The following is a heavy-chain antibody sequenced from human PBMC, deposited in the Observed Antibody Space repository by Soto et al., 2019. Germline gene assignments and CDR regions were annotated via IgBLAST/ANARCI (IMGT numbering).Heavy chain of an antibody. D-gene: IGHD6-19*01. CDR1: GYTFINYY. CDR2: INPSGGTP. CDR3: ARAVGVAVADDAVDI. Sequence: ASVKVSCKASGYTFINYYLHWVRQAPGQGLEWMGIINPSGGTPNYAQKSQGRVTMTRDTSTSTVYMELNSLRSEDTAVYYCARAVGVAVADDAVDIWG. V-gene: IGHV1-46*01. J-gene: IGHJ3*02.